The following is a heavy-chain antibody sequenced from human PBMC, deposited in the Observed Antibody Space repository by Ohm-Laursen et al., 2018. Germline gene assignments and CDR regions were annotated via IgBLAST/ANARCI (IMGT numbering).Heavy chain of an antibody. D-gene: IGHD1-26*01. J-gene: IGHJ6*02. V-gene: IGHV3-11*01. Sequence: GSLRLSCTASGFTFSDYYMSWIRQAPGKGLEWVSYISSSGSTIYYADSVKGRFTISRDNAKNSLYLQMNSLRAEDTAVYYCAKVGVNYYYGMDVWGQGTTVTVSS. CDR3: AKVGVNYYYGMDV. CDR2: ISSSGSTI. CDR1: GFTFSDYY.